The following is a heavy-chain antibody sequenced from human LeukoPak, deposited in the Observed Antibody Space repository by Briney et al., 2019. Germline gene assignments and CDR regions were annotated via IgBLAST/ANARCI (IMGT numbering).Heavy chain of an antibody. CDR1: GGSFRHYD. J-gene: IGHJ6*03. V-gene: IGHV4-34*01. CDR2: INDSGTI. Sequence: SETLSLTCAVYGGSFRHYDWSWIRQSPGLGLECIGEINDSGTINYNPSLMSRVTISVDKSKNQFSLKLTSATAADTAVYYCARRWNYGRNYYIDVWGKGATVSVSS. D-gene: IGHD1-7*01. CDR3: ARRWNYGRNYYIDV.